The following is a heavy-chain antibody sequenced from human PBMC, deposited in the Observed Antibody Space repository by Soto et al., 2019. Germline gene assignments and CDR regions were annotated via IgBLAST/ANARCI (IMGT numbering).Heavy chain of an antibody. V-gene: IGHV1-8*02. CDR2: MNPINGAT. CDR1: GYDFTAYD. CDR3: GRGPSPRAPAGGTPYYYAMDV. J-gene: IGHJ6*02. D-gene: IGHD6-13*01. Sequence: SVKVSCKASGYDFTAYDINWVRQASGQGLEWMGWMNPINGATGSARRFQGRVSMTRNTATGTAYLELTSLRSDDSAVYYCGRGPSPRAPAGGTPYYYAMDVWGQGTLVTVSS.